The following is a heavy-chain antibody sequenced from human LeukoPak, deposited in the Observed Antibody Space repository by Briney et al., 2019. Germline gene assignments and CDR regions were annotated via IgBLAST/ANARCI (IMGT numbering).Heavy chain of an antibody. D-gene: IGHD5-12*01. CDR1: GASITSGDYY. J-gene: IGHJ4*02. CDR2: IYTSGST. V-gene: IGHV4-61*02. CDR3: ARDSWREYSGYDYAYYFDY. Sequence: PSETLSLTCTVSGASITSGDYYWSWIRQPAGKGLEWIGRIYTSGSTNYSPSLKSRVTMSVDTSKNQFSLKLSSVTAADTAVYYCARDSWREYSGYDYAYYFDYWGQGTLVTVSS.